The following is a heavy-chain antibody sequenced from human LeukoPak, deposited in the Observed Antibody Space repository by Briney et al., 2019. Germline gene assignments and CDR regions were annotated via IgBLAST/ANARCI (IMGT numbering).Heavy chain of an antibody. J-gene: IGHJ4*02. CDR2: ISSSSYI. CDR1: GFTFSSYS. CDR3: ARQEGTGYCSSTSCYQFSY. Sequence: GGSLRLSCAASGFTFSSYSMNWVRQAPGKGLEWVSSISSSSYIYYADSVKGRFTISRDNAKNSLYLQMNSLRAEDTAVYYCARQEGTGYCSSTSCYQFSYWGQGTLVTVS. V-gene: IGHV3-21*01. D-gene: IGHD2-2*01.